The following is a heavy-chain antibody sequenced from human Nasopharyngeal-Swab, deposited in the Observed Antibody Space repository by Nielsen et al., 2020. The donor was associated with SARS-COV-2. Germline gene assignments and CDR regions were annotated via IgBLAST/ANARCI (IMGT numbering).Heavy chain of an antibody. J-gene: IGHJ4*02. D-gene: IGHD1-26*01. CDR2: ITNNGGST. CDR3: AKVPEFSGTKSYYFDY. CDR1: GFTFSGYA. Sequence: GESLKISCAASGFTFSGYAMHWVRQAPGKGLEYVSAITNNGGSTYYANSVKGRFTISRDNSKNTLYLQMNSLRAEDTAVYYCAKVPEFSGTKSYYFDYWGQGTLVTVSS. V-gene: IGHV3-64*01.